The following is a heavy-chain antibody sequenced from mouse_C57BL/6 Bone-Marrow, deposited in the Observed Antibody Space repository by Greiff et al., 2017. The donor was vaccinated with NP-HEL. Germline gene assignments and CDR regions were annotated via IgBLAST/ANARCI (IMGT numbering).Heavy chain of an antibody. Sequence: EVQLVESGGGLVQPKGSLKLSCAASGFSFNTYAMNWVRQAPGKGLEWVARIRSKSNNYATYYADSVKDRFTISRDDSESMLYLQMNNLKTEDTAMYYCVRGQLRLPLFDYWGQGTTLTVSS. V-gene: IGHV10-1*01. J-gene: IGHJ2*01. CDR2: IRSKSNNYAT. CDR1: GFSFNTYA. D-gene: IGHD3-2*02. CDR3: VRGQLRLPLFDY.